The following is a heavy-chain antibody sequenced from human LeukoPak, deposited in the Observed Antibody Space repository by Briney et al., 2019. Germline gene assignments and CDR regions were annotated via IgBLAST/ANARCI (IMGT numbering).Heavy chain of an antibody. Sequence: ASVNVSLQSSGYTFSEHHIHWVRQAPGQGLDWMGWINPIGGGTIYAQKFQGRVSMTTDTSISTAYMELSDLGSDVTAVYYCARDPVLFALVCWGGGTLVSVCS. CDR3: ARDPVLFALVC. CDR2: INPIGGGT. D-gene: IGHD2-21*01. V-gene: IGHV1-2*02. CDR1: GYTFSEHH. J-gene: IGHJ4*02.